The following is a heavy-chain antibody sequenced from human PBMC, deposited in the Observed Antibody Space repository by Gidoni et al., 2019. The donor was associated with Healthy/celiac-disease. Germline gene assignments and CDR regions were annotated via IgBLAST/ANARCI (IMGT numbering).Heavy chain of an antibody. D-gene: IGHD6-19*01. CDR1: GFTFDDYA. Sequence: EVQLVESGGGLVQPGRSLRLSCAASGFTFDDYAMHWVRPAPGKGLECVSGISWNSGSIGYADSVKGRFTISRDNAKNSLYLQMNSLRAEDTALYYCAKDIRAVAGAFDYWGQGTLVTVSS. CDR3: AKDIRAVAGAFDY. V-gene: IGHV3-9*01. CDR2: ISWNSGSI. J-gene: IGHJ4*02.